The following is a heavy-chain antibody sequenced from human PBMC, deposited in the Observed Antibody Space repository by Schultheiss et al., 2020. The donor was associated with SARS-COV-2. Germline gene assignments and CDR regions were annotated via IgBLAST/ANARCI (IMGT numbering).Heavy chain of an antibody. D-gene: IGHD3-9*01. V-gene: IGHV4-34*09. CDR1: GFDLRVYA. CDR3: AREGGDYEIMRVGDYGMDV. J-gene: IGHJ6*02. CDR2: INHSGST. Sequence: LRLSCAASGFDLRVYAMTWVRQAPGKGLEWIGSINHSGSTYYNPSLKSRGTISADTSDNQFSLRLTSVTAADTAVYYCAREGGDYEIMRVGDYGMDVWGQGTTVTVSS.